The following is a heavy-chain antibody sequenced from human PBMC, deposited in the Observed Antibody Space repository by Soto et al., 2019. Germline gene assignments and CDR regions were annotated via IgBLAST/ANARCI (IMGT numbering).Heavy chain of an antibody. V-gene: IGHV3-23*01. CDR2: ISGSGGST. Sequence: GGSLRLSCAASGFTFSSYGMSWVRQAPGKGLEWVSTISGSGGSTYYADSVKGRFTISRVNSKNTLYLQMNSLRAEDTAVYYCAKRGAGYDYIWGSYSVEFDNWGQGTLVTVSS. D-gene: IGHD3-16*01. J-gene: IGHJ4*02. CDR3: AKRGAGYDYIWGSYSVEFDN. CDR1: GFTFSSYG.